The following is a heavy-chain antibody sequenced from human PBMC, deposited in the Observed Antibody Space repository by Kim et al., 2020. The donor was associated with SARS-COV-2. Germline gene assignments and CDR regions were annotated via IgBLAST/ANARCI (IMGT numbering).Heavy chain of an antibody. CDR2: ISYDGSNK. CDR1: GFTFSSYG. J-gene: IGHJ4*02. V-gene: IGHV3-30*18. D-gene: IGHD3-10*02. CDR3: AKDFEDPMYYFDY. Sequence: GGSLRLSCAASGFTFSSYGMHWVRQAPGKGLEWVAVISYDGSNKYYADSVKGRFTISRDNSKNTLYLQMNSLRAEDTAVYYCAKDFEDPMYYFDYWGQGTLVTVSS.